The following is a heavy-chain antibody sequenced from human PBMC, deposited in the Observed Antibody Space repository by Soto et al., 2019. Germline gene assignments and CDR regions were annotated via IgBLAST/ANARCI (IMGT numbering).Heavy chain of an antibody. J-gene: IGHJ4*02. CDR1: GDSFTSYY. CDR3: ASSFDILTRYYFDY. V-gene: IGHV4-4*09. Sequence: PSETLCLTCAVSGDSFTSYYWSWIRQPPGKGLEWIGDIYHSGSTNYNPSLKSRLTRSIDTSINQFSLNLSSVTAADTAVYYCASSFDILTRYYFDYWGQGTLVTVSS. D-gene: IGHD3-9*01. CDR2: IYHSGST.